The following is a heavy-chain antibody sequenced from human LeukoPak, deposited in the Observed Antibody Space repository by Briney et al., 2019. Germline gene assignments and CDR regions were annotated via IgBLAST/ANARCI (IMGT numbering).Heavy chain of an antibody. CDR2: IYYSGST. V-gene: IGHV4-59*12. CDR1: GGSISSYY. J-gene: IGHJ4*02. Sequence: PSETLSLTCTVSGGSISSYYWSWIRQPPGKGLEWIGYIYYSGSTNYNPSLKSRVTISVDTSKNQFSLKLSSVTAADTAVYYCAINGEVSSTFDYWGQGTLVTVSS. D-gene: IGHD6-13*01. CDR3: AINGEVSSTFDY.